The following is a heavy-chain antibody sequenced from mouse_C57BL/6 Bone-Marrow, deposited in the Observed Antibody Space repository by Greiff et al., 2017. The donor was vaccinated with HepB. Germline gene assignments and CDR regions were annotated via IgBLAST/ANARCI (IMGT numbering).Heavy chain of an antibody. J-gene: IGHJ4*01. CDR1: GYTFTSYW. CDR3: ARGGRKNWDDYYAMDY. CDR2: INPSNGGT. V-gene: IGHV1-53*01. Sequence: QVQLKQPGTELVKPGASVKLSCKASGYTFTSYWMHWVKQRPGQGLEWIGNINPSNGGTNYNEKFKSKATLTVDKSSSTAYMQLSSLTSEDSAVYYCARGGRKNWDDYYAMDYWGQGTSVTVSS. D-gene: IGHD4-1*01.